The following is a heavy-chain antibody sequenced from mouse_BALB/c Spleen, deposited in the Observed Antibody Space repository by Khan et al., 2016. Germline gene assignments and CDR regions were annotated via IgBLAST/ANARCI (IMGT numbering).Heavy chain of an antibody. CDR1: GFNIKDTY. CDR2: IDPANGNT. V-gene: IGHV14-3*02. J-gene: IGHJ3*01. CDR3: AKVGGGYAFAY. Sequence: VQLKQSGAELVKPGASVKLSCTASGFNIKDTYMHWVKQRPEQGLEWIGRIDPANGNTKYDPKFQGKATITADTSSNTAYLQLSSLTSEDTAVYYCAKVGGGYAFAYWGQGTLVTVSA. D-gene: IGHD1-2*01.